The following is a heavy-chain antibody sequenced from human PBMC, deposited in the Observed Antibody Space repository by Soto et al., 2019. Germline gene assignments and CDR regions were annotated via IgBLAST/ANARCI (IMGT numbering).Heavy chain of an antibody. V-gene: IGHV1-69*06. CDR1: GGTFSSYA. CDR3: ARDDYYGSGSPYYYYGMDV. CDR2: IIPIFGTA. J-gene: IGHJ6*02. Sequence: QVQLVQSGAEVKKPGSSVKVSCKASGGTFSSYAISWVRQAPGQGLEWMGGIIPIFGTANYAQKFQGRVTITADKSTSTAYMELSSLRSEDTAVYYCARDDYYGSGSPYYYYGMDVWGQGPTVTVSS. D-gene: IGHD3-10*01.